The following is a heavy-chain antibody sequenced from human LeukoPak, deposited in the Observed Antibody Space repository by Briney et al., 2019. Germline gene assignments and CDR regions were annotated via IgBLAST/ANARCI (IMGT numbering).Heavy chain of an antibody. Sequence: GGSLRLSCVASGVTLTSYWMSWVRPAPGKGREWVANIKQEGNEKYYVESVKGRFTISRDNAKNSLYLQMTSLRGEDTAVYYCARYKNGKYYYESSGLAFDIWGQGTMVTVSS. J-gene: IGHJ3*02. D-gene: IGHD3-22*01. CDR2: IKQEGNEK. V-gene: IGHV3-7*01. CDR1: GVTLTSYW. CDR3: ARYKNGKYYYESSGLAFDI.